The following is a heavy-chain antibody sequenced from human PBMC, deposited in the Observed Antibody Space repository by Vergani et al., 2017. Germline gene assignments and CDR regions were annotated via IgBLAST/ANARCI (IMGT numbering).Heavy chain of an antibody. CDR2: INPNSGGT. CDR1: GYTFTGYY. V-gene: IGHV1-2*04. D-gene: IGHD2-2*01. Sequence: QVQLVQSGAEVKKPGASVKVSCKASGYTFTGYYMHWVRQAPGQGLEWMGWINPNSGGTNYAQKFQGWVTMTRDTSISTAYMELSRLRSDDTAVYYCAREGGYCSSTSCYHFDYWGQGTLVTVSS. CDR3: AREGGYCSSTSCYHFDY. J-gene: IGHJ4*02.